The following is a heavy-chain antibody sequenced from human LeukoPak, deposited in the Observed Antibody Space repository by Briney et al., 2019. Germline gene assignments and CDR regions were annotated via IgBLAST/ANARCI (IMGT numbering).Heavy chain of an antibody. CDR1: GGTFSSYA. J-gene: IGHJ6*02. V-gene: IGHV1-69*13. D-gene: IGHD5-18*01. CDR2: IIPIFGTA. CDR3: ARDQGSYGNHYGMDV. Sequence: SVKVSCKASGGTFSSYAISWVRQAPGQGLEWMGGIIPIFGTANYAQKFQGRVTITADESTSTAYMKLSSLRSEDTAVYYCARDQGSYGNHYGMDVWGQGTTVTVSS.